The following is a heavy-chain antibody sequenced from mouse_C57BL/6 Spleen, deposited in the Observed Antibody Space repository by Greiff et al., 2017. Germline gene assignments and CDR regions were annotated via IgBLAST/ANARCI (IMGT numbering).Heavy chain of an antibody. CDR3: ARERDLLRDWFAY. V-gene: IGHV3-6*01. CDR2: ISYDGSN. CDR1: GYSITSGYY. Sequence: EVKLVESGPGLVKPSQSLSLTCSVTGYSITSGYYWNWIRQFPGKKLEWMGYISYDGSNNYNPSLKNRISITRDTSKNQFFLKLNSVTTEDTATYYCARERDLLRDWFAYWGQGTLVTVSA. J-gene: IGHJ3*01. D-gene: IGHD1-1*01.